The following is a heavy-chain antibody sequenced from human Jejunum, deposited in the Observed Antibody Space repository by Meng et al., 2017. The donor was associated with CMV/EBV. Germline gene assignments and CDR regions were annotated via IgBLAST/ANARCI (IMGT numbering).Heavy chain of an antibody. V-gene: IGHV3-21*01. Sequence: LRLSCAASGFTFSACGMNWVRQAPGKGLEWVSLISGSTPYIYYADSVKGRFTISRDNAKNSVYLQMNSLRAEDTAVYYCARGVLDSWGQGTLVTVSS. J-gene: IGHJ4*02. CDR3: ARGVLDS. CDR1: GFTFSACG. D-gene: IGHD2-8*01. CDR2: ISGSTPYI.